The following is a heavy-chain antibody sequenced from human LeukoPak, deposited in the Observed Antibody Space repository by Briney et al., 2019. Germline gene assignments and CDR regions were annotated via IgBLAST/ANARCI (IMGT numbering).Heavy chain of an antibody. D-gene: IGHD1-26*01. CDR2: IWYDGSNK. CDR3: ARDGELLADY. Sequence: PGGSLRLSCAASGFTFSSYGMHWVRQAPGKGLEWAAVIWYDGSNKYYADSVKGRFTISRDNSKNTLYLQMNSLRAEDTAVYYCARDGELLADYWGQGTLVTVSS. J-gene: IGHJ4*02. CDR1: GFTFSSYG. V-gene: IGHV3-33*01.